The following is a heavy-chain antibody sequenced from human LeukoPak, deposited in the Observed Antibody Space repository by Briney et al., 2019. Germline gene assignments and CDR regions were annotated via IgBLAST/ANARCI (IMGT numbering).Heavy chain of an antibody. CDR2: IYSGGNT. V-gene: IGHV3-53*01. CDR3: ARVPPRIRGGTFDI. Sequence: PGGSLRLSCTVSGFTVSSNSWSWVRQAPGKGLEWVSFIYSGGNTHYSDSVKGRFTLSRDNSKNTLYLQMNSLRVEDTAVYYCARVPPRIRGGTFDIWGQGTMVTVSS. CDR1: GFTVSSNS. J-gene: IGHJ3*02. D-gene: IGHD2-15*01.